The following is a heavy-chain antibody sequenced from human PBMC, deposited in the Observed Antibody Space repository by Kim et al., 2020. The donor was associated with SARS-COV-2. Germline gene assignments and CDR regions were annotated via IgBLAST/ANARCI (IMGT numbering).Heavy chain of an antibody. V-gene: IGHV3-33*01. Sequence: GGSLRLSCAASGFTFSSYGMHWVRQAPGKGLEWVAVIWYDGSNKYYADSVKGRFTISRDNSKNTLYLQMNSLRAEDTAVYYCARGDYDFWSGYYRAEYYYYGMDVWGQGTTVTVSS. CDR1: GFTFSSYG. D-gene: IGHD3-3*01. CDR2: IWYDGSNK. CDR3: ARGDYDFWSGYYRAEYYYYGMDV. J-gene: IGHJ6*02.